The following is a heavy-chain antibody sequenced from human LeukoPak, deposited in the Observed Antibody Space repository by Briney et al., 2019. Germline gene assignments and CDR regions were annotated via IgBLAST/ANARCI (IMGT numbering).Heavy chain of an antibody. CDR2: IWYDGSNK. J-gene: IGHJ4*02. V-gene: IGHV3-33*01. D-gene: IGHD1-26*01. CDR1: GFTFSSYG. Sequence: GGSLRLSCAASGFTFSSYGMHWVRQAPGKGLEWVAVIWYDGSNKYYADSVKGRFTISRDNSKNTLYLQMNSLRAEDTAVYYCARASYTPPTTKPPQPSDYWGQGTLVTVSS. CDR3: ARASYTPPTTKPPQPSDY.